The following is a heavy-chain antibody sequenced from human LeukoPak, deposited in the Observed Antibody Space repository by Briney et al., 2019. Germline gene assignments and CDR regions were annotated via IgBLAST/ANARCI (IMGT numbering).Heavy chain of an antibody. D-gene: IGHD2-15*01. V-gene: IGHV4-4*02. CDR1: SDSIITNDW. CDR2: IHQGGTT. J-gene: IGHJ4*02. CDR3: ATQGSFRNEY. Sequence: SETLSLTCAVSSDSIITNDWWNWVRQSPGKGLEWIGEIHQGGTTHYSPSLKSRITMSVDKSKNQISLRLNSVTAADTAVYYYATQGSFRNEYWGQGTLVSVSS.